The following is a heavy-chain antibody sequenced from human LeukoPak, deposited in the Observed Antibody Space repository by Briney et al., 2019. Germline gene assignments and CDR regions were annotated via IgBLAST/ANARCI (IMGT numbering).Heavy chain of an antibody. CDR2: VIDGKTI. D-gene: IGHD1-26*01. CDR3: ASLWELIGS. Sequence: PVQPLDSPSVVIDGKTIHYADSVEGRFTISRDNAKNSVYLQMNSPRVEDTAIYYCASLWELIGSWGQGTLVTVSS. J-gene: IGHJ4*02. V-gene: IGHV3-69-1*02.